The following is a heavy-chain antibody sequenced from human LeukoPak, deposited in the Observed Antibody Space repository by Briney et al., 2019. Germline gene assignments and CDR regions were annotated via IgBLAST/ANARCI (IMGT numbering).Heavy chain of an antibody. J-gene: IGHJ4*02. CDR2: ISASGVRT. V-gene: IGHV3-23*01. CDR1: GFSFSSYA. CDR3: ARAITMVHYFDY. D-gene: IGHD3-10*01. Sequence: PGGALRLSCVDSGFSFSSYAISWVRQAPGKGLEGVLVISASGVRTPYAASLNGSFTISRHTSKDTLYLQMHSPTAADTAVYYCARAITMVHYFDYWGQGTLVTVSS.